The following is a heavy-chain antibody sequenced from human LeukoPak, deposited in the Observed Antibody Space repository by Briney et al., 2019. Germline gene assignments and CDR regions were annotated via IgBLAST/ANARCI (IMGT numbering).Heavy chain of an antibody. Sequence: ASVKVSCKASGYTFTSYYMHWVRQAPGQGLEWMGIINPSGGSTSYAQKFQGRVTMTRDTFTSTVYMELSSLRSQDTTVYYCARDIGNVVVPAAMAFDYWGQGTLVTVSS. CDR1: GYTFTSYY. CDR3: ARDIGNVVVPAAMAFDY. D-gene: IGHD2-2*01. CDR2: INPSGGST. V-gene: IGHV1-46*01. J-gene: IGHJ4*02.